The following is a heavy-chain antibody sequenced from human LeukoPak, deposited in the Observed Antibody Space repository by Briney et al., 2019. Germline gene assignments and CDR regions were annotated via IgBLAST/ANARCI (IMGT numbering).Heavy chain of an antibody. CDR1: GFRFSSYE. J-gene: IGHJ4*02. D-gene: IGHD7-27*01. CDR2: ISSSGSTI. V-gene: IGHV3-48*03. Sequence: GGSLRLSCAASGFRFSSYEMNWVRQAPGKGLEWVSYISSSGSTIYYADSVKGRFTLSRDNAKNSLYLQMNSLRAEDTAVYYCARIHKLGILAHFDYWGQGTLVTVSP. CDR3: ARIHKLGILAHFDY.